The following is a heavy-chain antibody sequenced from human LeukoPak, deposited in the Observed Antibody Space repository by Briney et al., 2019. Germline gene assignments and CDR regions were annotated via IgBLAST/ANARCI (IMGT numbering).Heavy chain of an antibody. CDR2: INPNSGGT. D-gene: IGHD2-2*01. CDR3: ARDPGRYCSSTSCFNWFDP. J-gene: IGHJ5*02. V-gene: IGHV1-2*02. CDR1: GYTFTGYY. Sequence: ASVKVSCKASGYTFTGYYMHWVRQAPGQGLEWMGWINPNSGGTNYAQKFQGRVTMTRDTSISTVYMELSSLRSEDTAVYYCARDPGRYCSSTSCFNWFDPRGQGTLVTVSS.